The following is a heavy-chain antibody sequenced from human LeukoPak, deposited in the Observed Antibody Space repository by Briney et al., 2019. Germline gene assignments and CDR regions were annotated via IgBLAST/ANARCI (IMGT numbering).Heavy chain of an antibody. D-gene: IGHD6-13*01. CDR2: IRYDGSEG. Sequence: GGSLRLSCAASGFTFSTYGMHWVRQAPGKGLDWVAFIRYDGSEGYYADSVKDRFTVSRDNSKNTLYLQMNSLRVEDTAVYYCARGVIAAAGPPTFDYWGQGTLVTVSS. CDR3: ARGVIAAAGPPTFDY. J-gene: IGHJ4*02. V-gene: IGHV3-30*02. CDR1: GFTFSTYG.